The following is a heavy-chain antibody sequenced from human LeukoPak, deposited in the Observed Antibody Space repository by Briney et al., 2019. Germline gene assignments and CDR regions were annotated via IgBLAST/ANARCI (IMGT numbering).Heavy chain of an antibody. CDR3: ARGDSSGVPDY. V-gene: IGHV3-11*01. CDR1: GFTFSDSF. Sequence: PGGSLRLSCAASGFTFSDSFMNWIRQAPGKGLEWLSYISHSGSNLDYAESVRGRFTISRDNANHSLYLQINSLRAEDTAAYYCARGDSSGVPDYWGQGTLVTVSS. CDR2: ISHSGSNL. J-gene: IGHJ4*02. D-gene: IGHD3-22*01.